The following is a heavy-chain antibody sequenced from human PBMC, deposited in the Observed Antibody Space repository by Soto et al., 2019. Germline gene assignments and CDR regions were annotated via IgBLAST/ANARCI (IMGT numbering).Heavy chain of an antibody. J-gene: IGHJ3*02. CDR1: GYTFTGYY. V-gene: IGHV1-2*04. D-gene: IGHD3-10*01. Sequence: ASVKVSCKASGYTFTGYYMHWVRQAPGQGLEWMGWINPNSGGTNYAQKFQGWVTMTRDTSISTAYMELSRLRSDDTAVYYCARSGSYFGGVFDIWGQGKRVTVS. CDR2: INPNSGGT. CDR3: ARSGSYFGGVFDI.